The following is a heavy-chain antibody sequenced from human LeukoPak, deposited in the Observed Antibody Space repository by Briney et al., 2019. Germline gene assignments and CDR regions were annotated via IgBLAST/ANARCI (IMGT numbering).Heavy chain of an antibody. D-gene: IGHD3-3*01. J-gene: IGHJ4*02. CDR1: GFTVSSNY. CDR2: IYSGGSR. V-gene: IGHV3-66*01. CDR3: ARGRFGVATPLDY. Sequence: PGGSLRLSCAASGFTVSSNYMSWVRQAPGKGLEWVSVIYSGGSRYYADSVKGRFTISRDNSKNTLYLQMNSLRAEDTAVYYCARGRFGVATPLDYWGQGTLVTVSS.